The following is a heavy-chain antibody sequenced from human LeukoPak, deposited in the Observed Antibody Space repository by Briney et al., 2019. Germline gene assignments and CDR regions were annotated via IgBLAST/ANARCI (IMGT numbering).Heavy chain of an antibody. CDR1: GFTFSSYG. J-gene: IGHJ3*02. CDR2: IWYDGSNK. CDR3: AKDRDIYYDSSGYRQNDAFDI. D-gene: IGHD3-22*01. V-gene: IGHV3-33*06. Sequence: GRSLRLSCAASGFTFSSYGMHWVRQAPGKGLDWVAVIWYDGSNKYYADSVKGRFTISRDNSKNTVYLQMNSLRAEDTAVYYCAKDRDIYYDSSGYRQNDAFDIWGQGTMVTVSS.